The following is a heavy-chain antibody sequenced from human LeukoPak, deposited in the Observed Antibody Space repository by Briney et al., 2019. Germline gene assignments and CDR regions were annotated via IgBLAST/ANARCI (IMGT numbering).Heavy chain of an antibody. J-gene: IGHJ4*02. Sequence: GGPLRLSCAASGFTFRSYWMSWVRQAPGKGLEWVANIKQDGSEKYYVDSVKGRFTISRDNAKNSLYLQMNSLRAEDTAVYYCARVPIHPYCSSTSCYLNYFDYWGQGTLVTVSS. V-gene: IGHV3-7*01. CDR1: GFTFRSYW. CDR2: IKQDGSEK. CDR3: ARVPIHPYCSSTSCYLNYFDY. D-gene: IGHD2-2*01.